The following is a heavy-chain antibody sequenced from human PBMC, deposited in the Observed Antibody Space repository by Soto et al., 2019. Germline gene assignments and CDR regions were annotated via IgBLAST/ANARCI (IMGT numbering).Heavy chain of an antibody. D-gene: IGHD3-9*01. CDR3: ARGYLYYDILSGSDAFDI. CDR1: GGTFSSYT. V-gene: IGHV1-69*02. Sequence: GASVKVSCKASGGTFSSYTISWVRQAPGQGLEWMGRIIPILGIANYAQKFQGRVTITADKSTSTAYMELSSLRSEDTAVYYCARGYLYYDILSGSDAFDIWGQGTMVTVSS. J-gene: IGHJ3*02. CDR2: IIPILGIA.